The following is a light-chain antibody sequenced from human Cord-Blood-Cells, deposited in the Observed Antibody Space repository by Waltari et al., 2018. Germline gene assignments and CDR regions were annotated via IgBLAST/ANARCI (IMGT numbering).Light chain of an antibody. Sequence: SALTQPASVSRSPGQAITISCPGTSSDVGGYNYVSRYQQNPGKAPKLMLYDFNNRPSGVSNRFSGSKFGNTASLTISGLQAEDEADYYCSSYTSNSTYVFGTGTKVTVL. CDR3: SSYTSNSTYV. CDR1: SSDVGGYNY. J-gene: IGLJ1*01. V-gene: IGLV2-14*01. CDR2: DFN.